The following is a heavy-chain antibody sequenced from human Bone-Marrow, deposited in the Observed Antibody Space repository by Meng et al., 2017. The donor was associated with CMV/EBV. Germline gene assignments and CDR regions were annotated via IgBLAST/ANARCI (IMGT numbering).Heavy chain of an antibody. Sequence: GSLRLSCTVSGGSISSSSYYWGWIRQPPGKGLEWIGSIYYSGSTYYNPSLKSPVTMSIDTSKKQFSLRLSSVTAADTAVYYCARGARVYGMDVWGQGTAVTVSS. CDR2: IYYSGST. CDR1: GGSISSSSYY. J-gene: IGHJ6*02. V-gene: IGHV4-39*07. CDR3: ARGARVYGMDV.